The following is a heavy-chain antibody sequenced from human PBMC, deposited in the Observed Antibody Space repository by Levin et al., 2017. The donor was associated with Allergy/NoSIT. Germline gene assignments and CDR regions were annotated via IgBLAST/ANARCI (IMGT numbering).Heavy chain of an antibody. Sequence: GGSLRLSCKASGGTFSSYAISWVRQAPGQGLEWMGGIIPIFGTANYAQKFQGRVTITADKSTSTAYMELSSLRSEDTAVYYCAREYPAFDIWGQGTMVTVSS. CDR3: AREYPAFDI. CDR1: GGTFSSYA. CDR2: IIPIFGTA. V-gene: IGHV1-69*06. J-gene: IGHJ3*02.